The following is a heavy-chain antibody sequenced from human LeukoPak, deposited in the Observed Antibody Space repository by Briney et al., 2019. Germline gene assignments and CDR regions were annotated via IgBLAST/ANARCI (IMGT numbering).Heavy chain of an antibody. V-gene: IGHV4-34*01. Sequence: KPSETLSPTCAVYGGSFSGYYWSWIRQPPGKGLEWFGEINHSGSTNYNPSLKSRVTISVDTSKNQFSLKLSSVTAADTAVYYCARLIAAAAREFNYWGQGTLVTVSS. CDR2: INHSGST. CDR1: GGSFSGYY. J-gene: IGHJ4*02. CDR3: ARLIAAAAREFNY. D-gene: IGHD6-13*01.